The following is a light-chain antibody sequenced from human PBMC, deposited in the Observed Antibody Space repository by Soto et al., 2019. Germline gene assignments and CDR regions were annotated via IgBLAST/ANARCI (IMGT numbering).Light chain of an antibody. V-gene: IGLV1-44*01. CDR2: GNH. CDR1: SSNIGSNP. J-gene: IGLJ2*01. Sequence: QSVLTQPTSASGTPGQRVTISCSGSSSNIGSNPVNWYQQLPGTAPKLLIYGNHQRPSGVPDRFSGSKSVTSASLAISGLQSEDEADYYCAAWDDSLGILVFGGGTKVTVL. CDR3: AAWDDSLGILV.